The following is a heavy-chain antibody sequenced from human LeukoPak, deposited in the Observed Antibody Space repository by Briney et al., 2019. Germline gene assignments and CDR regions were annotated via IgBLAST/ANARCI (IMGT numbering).Heavy chain of an antibody. CDR3: TRDRLGFCTNAVCSTGY. V-gene: IGHV3-49*03. J-gene: IGHJ4*02. CDR2: IKSKAYGGTT. D-gene: IGHD2-8*01. Sequence: GGSLRLSCTASGFTFGDYGMSWFRQAPGKGLEWVGFIKSKAYGGTTEYAASVKGRFTISRADSKSIAYLQMNSLKTEDTAVYFCTRDRLGFCTNAVCSTGYWGQGTLVTVSS. CDR1: GFTFGDYG.